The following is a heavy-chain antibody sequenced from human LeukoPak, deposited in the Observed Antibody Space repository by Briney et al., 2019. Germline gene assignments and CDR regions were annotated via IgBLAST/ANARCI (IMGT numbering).Heavy chain of an antibody. J-gene: IGHJ5*02. V-gene: IGHV4-39*01. CDR2: IYYSGST. CDR3: ARHDSMIVVARGFDP. Sequence: ASETLSLTCTVSGGSISSSSYYWGWIRQPPRKGLEWIGSIYYSGSTYYNPSLKSRVTISVDTSKNQFSLKLSSVTAADTAVYYCARHDSMIVVARGFDPWGQGTLVTVSS. D-gene: IGHD3-22*01. CDR1: GGSISSSSYY.